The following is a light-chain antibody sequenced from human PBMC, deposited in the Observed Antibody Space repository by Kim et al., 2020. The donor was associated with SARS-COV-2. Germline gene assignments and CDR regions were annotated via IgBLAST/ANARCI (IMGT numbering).Light chain of an antibody. CDR3: QQYNYWRA. V-gene: IGKV3-15*01. CDR2: DAS. J-gene: IGKJ5*01. CDR1: QSISTD. Sequence: SVTTGERATLAGRASQSISTDLAWYQKKPGQAPRVLIYDASTRATGMPARFSGSGSGTEFTLTITSLQSEDFAVYYCQQYNYWRAFGQGTRLEIK.